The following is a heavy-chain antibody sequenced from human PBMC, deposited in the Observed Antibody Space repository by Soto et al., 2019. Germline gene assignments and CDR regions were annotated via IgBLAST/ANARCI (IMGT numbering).Heavy chain of an antibody. V-gene: IGHV1-18*01. Sequence: ASVKVSCKASGYTFTRSGISWVRQAPGQGLEWMGGIIPIFGTANYAQKFQGRVTMTTDTSTSTAYMELRSLRSDDTAVYYCATRSPAFDYWGQGTLVTVSS. CDR2: IIPIFGTA. J-gene: IGHJ4*02. CDR1: GYTFTRSG. CDR3: ATRSPAFDY.